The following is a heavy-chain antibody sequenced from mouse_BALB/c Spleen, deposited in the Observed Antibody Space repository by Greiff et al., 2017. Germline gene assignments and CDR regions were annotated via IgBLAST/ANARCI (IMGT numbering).Heavy chain of an antibody. Sequence: EVNLVESGGGLVKPGGSLKLSCAASGFTFSSYAMSWVRQTPEKRLEWVASISSGGSTYYPDSVKGRFTISRDNARNILYLQMSSLRSEDTAMYYCARGDYGSRVYYAMDYWGQGTSVTVSS. D-gene: IGHD1-1*01. CDR1: GFTFSSYA. J-gene: IGHJ4*01. V-gene: IGHV5-6-5*01. CDR3: ARGDYGSRVYYAMDY. CDR2: ISSGGST.